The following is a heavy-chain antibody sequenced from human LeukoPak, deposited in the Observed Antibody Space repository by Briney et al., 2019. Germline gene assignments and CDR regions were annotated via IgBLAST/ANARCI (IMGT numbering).Heavy chain of an antibody. V-gene: IGHV4-34*01. D-gene: IGHD1/OR15-1a*01. CDR2: INHSGST. J-gene: IGHJ6*03. Sequence: SETLSLTCAVYGGSFSGYYWSWIRQPPGKGLEWIREINHSGSTNYNPSLKSRVTISVDTSKNQFSLKLSSVTAADTAVYYCARAENKRMPGPSYYYYYMDVWGKGTTVTVSS. CDR1: GGSFSGYY. CDR3: ARAENKRMPGPSYYYYYMDV.